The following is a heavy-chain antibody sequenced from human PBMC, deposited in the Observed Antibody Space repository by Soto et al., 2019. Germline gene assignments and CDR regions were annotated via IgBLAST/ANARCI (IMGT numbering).Heavy chain of an antibody. V-gene: IGHV1-18*04. J-gene: IGHJ5*02. D-gene: IGHD4-17*01. Sequence: GASVKVSCKASASTFTGYTINWVRQAPGQGLEWMGWISTFNGNTKYAGNFEGRVTMTTNTSTTTAYMELTSLRFDDTDVYFCARGTVTSGRWFGPWGQGTLVTVSS. CDR3: ARGTVTSGRWFGP. CDR2: ISTFNGNT. CDR1: ASTFTGYT.